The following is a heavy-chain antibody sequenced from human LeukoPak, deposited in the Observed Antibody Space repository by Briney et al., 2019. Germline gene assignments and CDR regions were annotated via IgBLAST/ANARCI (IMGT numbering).Heavy chain of an antibody. Sequence: VKVSCKASGYTFTSYGISWVRQAPGQGLEWMGWISACNGNTNYAQKLQGRVTMTTDTSTSTAYMELRSLRSDDTAVYYCARVLGGSGSARFDPWGQGTLVTVSS. CDR3: ARVLGGSGSARFDP. J-gene: IGHJ5*02. CDR2: ISACNGNT. CDR1: GYTFTSYG. V-gene: IGHV1-18*04. D-gene: IGHD3-10*01.